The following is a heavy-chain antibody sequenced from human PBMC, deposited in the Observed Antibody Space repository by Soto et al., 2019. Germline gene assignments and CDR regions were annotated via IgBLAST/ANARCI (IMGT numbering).Heavy chain of an antibody. CDR1: GFTVSSNY. D-gene: IGHD4-17*01. CDR2: LYSGGTT. V-gene: IGHV3-53*01. Sequence: EVQLVESGGGLIQPGGSLRLSCAASGFTVSSNYMSWVRQAPGKGLDWVSILYSGGTTYYADSVKGRFTISRDDSANTVYLQMNSLRVDDTAVYSCARDQRAAHDYGDYYGMDVWGHGTTVTVSS. CDR3: ARDQRAAHDYGDYYGMDV. J-gene: IGHJ6*02.